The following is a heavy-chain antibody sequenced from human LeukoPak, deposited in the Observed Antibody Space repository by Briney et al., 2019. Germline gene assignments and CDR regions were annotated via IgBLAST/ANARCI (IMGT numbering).Heavy chain of an antibody. J-gene: IGHJ4*02. Sequence: PGGSLRLSCAASGFTFSSYSMNWVRQAPGKGLEWVSSISSSSSYIYYADSVKGRFTISRDNAKNSLYLQMNSLRAEDTAVHYCARDGPYDSSGYFDSWGQGTLVTVSS. CDR2: ISSSSSYI. CDR1: GFTFSSYS. V-gene: IGHV3-21*01. CDR3: ARDGPYDSSGYFDS. D-gene: IGHD3-22*01.